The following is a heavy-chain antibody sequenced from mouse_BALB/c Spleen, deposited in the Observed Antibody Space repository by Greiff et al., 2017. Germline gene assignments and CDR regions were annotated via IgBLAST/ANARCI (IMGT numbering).Heavy chain of an antibody. V-gene: IGHV1S127*01. D-gene: IGHD2-1*01. J-gene: IGHJ3*01. CDR2: IDPSDSYT. CDR1: GYTFTSYW. Sequence: QVQLQQPGAELVKPGASVKMSCKASGYTFTSYWMHWVKQRPGQGLEWIGVIDPSDSYTSYNQKFKGKATLTVDTSSNTAYMQLSSLTSEDSAVYYCTNGNYAFAYWGQGTLVTVSA. CDR3: TNGNYAFAY.